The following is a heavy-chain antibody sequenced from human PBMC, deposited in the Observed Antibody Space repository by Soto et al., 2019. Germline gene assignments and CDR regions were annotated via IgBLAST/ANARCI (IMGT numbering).Heavy chain of an antibody. V-gene: IGHV3-21*01. Sequence: GGSLRLSCAASGFTLSSYNMNWDRRSPGKGLEWVSSISTGSGYIYYADSVKGRFTISRDNAKNSLYLQMNSLRADDTAVYYCARGGGSSGYWFFDLWRRGTLVTVSS. CDR3: ARGGGSSGYWFFDL. J-gene: IGHJ2*01. CDR1: GFTLSSYN. D-gene: IGHD3-22*01. CDR2: ISTGSGYI.